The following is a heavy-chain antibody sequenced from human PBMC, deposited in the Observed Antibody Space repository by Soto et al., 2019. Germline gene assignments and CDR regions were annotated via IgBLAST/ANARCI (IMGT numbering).Heavy chain of an antibody. Sequence: PGGSLRLSCAASGFTFSSYWMSWVRQAPGKGLEWVANIKQDGSEKYYVDSVKGRFTTSRDNAKNSLYLQMNSLRAEDTAVYYCARDSFYSSSWYRGWFDPWGQGTLVTVSS. J-gene: IGHJ5*02. D-gene: IGHD6-13*01. CDR2: IKQDGSEK. V-gene: IGHV3-7*03. CDR3: ARDSFYSSSWYRGWFDP. CDR1: GFTFSSYW.